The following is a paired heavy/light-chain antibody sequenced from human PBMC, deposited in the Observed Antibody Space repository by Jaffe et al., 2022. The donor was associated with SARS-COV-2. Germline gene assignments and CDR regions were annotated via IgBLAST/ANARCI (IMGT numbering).Light chain of an antibody. Sequence: QSALIQPASVSGSPGQSITFSCTGTNSDVGDYNYVSWYQHYPGKAPKLIIYEVNNRPSGVPDRFSGSKSGNTASLTISGLQAEDEADFYCSSYTSRSTWVFGGGTKLTVL. CDR1: NSDVGDYNY. V-gene: IGLV2-14*01. J-gene: IGLJ3*02. CDR3: SSYTSRSTWV. CDR2: EVN.
Heavy chain of an antibody. D-gene: IGHD5-18*01. J-gene: IGHJ4*02. CDR2: INSDQSTG. CDR1: GFTLNLYW. Sequence: EVQLVESGGGLVQPGGSLRLSCAASGFTLNLYWMHWVRQAPGKGLVWVSHINSDQSTGRYADSVRGRFTISRDNAKNMVYLQMTSLRAEDTAVYYCVRGGGFSYGSIDYWGQGALVTVSS. CDR3: VRGGGFSYGSIDY. V-gene: IGHV3-74*01.